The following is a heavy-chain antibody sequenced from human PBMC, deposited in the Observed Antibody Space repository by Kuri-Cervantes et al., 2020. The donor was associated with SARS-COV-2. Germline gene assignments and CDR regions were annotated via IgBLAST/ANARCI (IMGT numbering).Heavy chain of an antibody. Sequence: SVKVSCKASGGTFSSYAISWVRQAPGQGLEWMGGIIPIFGTANHAQKFQGRVTITTDESTSTAYMELSSLRSEDTAVYYCARYGITIQNWFGPWGQGTLVTVSS. CDR3: ARYGITIQNWFGP. D-gene: IGHD3-3*01. CDR2: IIPIFGTA. J-gene: IGHJ5*02. CDR1: GGTFSSYA. V-gene: IGHV1-69*05.